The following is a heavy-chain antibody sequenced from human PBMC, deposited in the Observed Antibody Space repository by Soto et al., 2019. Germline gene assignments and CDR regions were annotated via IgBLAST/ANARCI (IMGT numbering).Heavy chain of an antibody. D-gene: IGHD4-17*01. CDR2: ISYDGSNK. CDR3: ARGINYGDYEAYFDY. CDR1: GFTFSSYA. Sequence: GGSLRLSCAASGFTFSSYAMHWVRQAPGKGLEWVAVISYDGSNKYYADSVKGRFTISRDNSKNTLYLQMNSLRAEDTAVYYCARGINYGDYEAYFDYWGQGTQVTVSS. V-gene: IGHV3-30-3*01. J-gene: IGHJ4*02.